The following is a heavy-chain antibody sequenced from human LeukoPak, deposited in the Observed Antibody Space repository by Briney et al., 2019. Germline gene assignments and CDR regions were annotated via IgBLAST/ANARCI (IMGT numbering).Heavy chain of an antibody. CDR3: TKVRDYDGYFDY. Sequence: GGSLRLSCAGSGFPFSIYGMNWVRQAPGKGLEWVSGISPGGGPTYYADSVKGRFTISRDDSKNTLYLQMNSLRAEDTAVYYCTKVRDYDGYFDYWGQGTLVTVSS. CDR1: GFPFSIYG. J-gene: IGHJ4*02. CDR2: ISPGGGPT. V-gene: IGHV3-23*01. D-gene: IGHD3-22*01.